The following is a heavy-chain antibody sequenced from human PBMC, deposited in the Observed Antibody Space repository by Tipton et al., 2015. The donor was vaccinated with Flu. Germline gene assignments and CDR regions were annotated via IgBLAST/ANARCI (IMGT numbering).Heavy chain of an antibody. V-gene: IGHV1-69*01. J-gene: IGHJ4*02. CDR1: GGTFSSYA. CDR2: IIPIFGTA. CDR3: ARAGQPLLYQGGLHY. D-gene: IGHD2-2*02. Sequence: QSGAEAKKPGSSVKVSCKASGGTFSSYAISWVRQAPGQGLEWMEGIIPIFGTANYAQKFQGRVTITADESTSTAYMELSSLRSEDTAVYYGARAGQPLLYQGGLHYWGQGNLVTVSS.